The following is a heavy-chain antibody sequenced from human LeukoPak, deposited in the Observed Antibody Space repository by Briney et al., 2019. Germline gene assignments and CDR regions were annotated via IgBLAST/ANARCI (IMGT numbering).Heavy chain of an antibody. CDR1: GFTFSNYW. Sequence: PGGSLRLSCAASGFTFSNYWMYWVRQAPGKGLLWVSRISPDGSHTIHADSVKGRFTISRDNARNTLYLQMNRLRVEDTAVYYCARDEYRSRWLHPWGQGTLVTVTS. CDR3: ARDEYRSRWLHP. J-gene: IGHJ5*02. CDR2: ISPDGSHT. D-gene: IGHD4-11*01. V-gene: IGHV3-74*01.